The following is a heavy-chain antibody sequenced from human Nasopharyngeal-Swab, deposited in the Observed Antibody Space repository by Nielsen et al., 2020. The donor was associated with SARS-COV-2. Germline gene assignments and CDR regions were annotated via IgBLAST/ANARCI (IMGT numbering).Heavy chain of an antibody. D-gene: IGHD3-10*01. Sequence: VRQMPGTGLEWVSFISSSGSHKYYADSMKGRFTISRDDAKSSLYLQLSSLRAEDTAVYYCARVEEYYYGSGSLSDNWGQGTLVTVSS. J-gene: IGHJ4*02. V-gene: IGHV3-21*01. CDR3: ARVEEYYYGSGSLSDN. CDR2: ISSSGSHK.